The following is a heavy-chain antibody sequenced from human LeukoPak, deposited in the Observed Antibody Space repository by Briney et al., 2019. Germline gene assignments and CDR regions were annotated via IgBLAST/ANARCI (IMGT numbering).Heavy chain of an antibody. CDR2: IYHSGST. V-gene: IGHV4-38-2*02. J-gene: IGHJ4*02. D-gene: IGHD6-13*01. CDR1: GYSVSSGYY. CDR3: AKLSGSSWTFDY. Sequence: SETLSLTCTVSGYSVSSGYYWGWIRQPPGKGLEWVGSIYHSGSTYYNPPLKSRVTISVDTSKNQFSLKLSSVTAADTAVYYCAKLSGSSWTFDYWGQGTLVTVSS.